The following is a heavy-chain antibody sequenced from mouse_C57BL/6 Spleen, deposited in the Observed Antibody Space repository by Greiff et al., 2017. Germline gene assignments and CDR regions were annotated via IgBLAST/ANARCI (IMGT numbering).Heavy chain of an antibody. Sequence: QVQLQQPGAELVKPGASVKMSCKASGYTFTSYCITWVKQRPGQGLEWIGDIYPGSGSTNYNEKFKSKATLTVDTSSSTAYMQLSSLTSEDSAVYYCALRDGYYYAMDYWGQGTSVTVSS. J-gene: IGHJ4*01. V-gene: IGHV1-55*01. CDR1: GYTFTSYC. CDR2: IYPGSGST. D-gene: IGHD2-3*01. CDR3: ALRDGYYYAMDY.